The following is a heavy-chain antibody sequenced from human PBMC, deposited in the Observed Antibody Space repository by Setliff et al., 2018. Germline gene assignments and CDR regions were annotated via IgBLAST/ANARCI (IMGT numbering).Heavy chain of an antibody. Sequence: SETLSLTCTVSGGSFTPYYWSWIRQPPGKGLEWIAYIYYSGSTNYNPSLKSQVTMSVDTSKTQFSLKLNSMTTADTAVYYCARGGTYRYFDYWGQGALVTVSS. CDR3: ARGGTYRYFDY. J-gene: IGHJ4*02. CDR2: IYYSGST. V-gene: IGHV4-59*01. CDR1: GGSFTPYY.